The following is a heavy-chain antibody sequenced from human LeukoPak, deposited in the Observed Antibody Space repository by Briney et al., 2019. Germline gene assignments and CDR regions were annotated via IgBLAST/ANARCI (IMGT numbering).Heavy chain of an antibody. D-gene: IGHD3-10*01. J-gene: IGHJ4*02. CDR3: ARDEGSGSSHFDY. CDR2: IWYDGSNK. Sequence: PEGSLRLSCAASGFTFSSYGMHWVRQAPGKGLEWVAVIWYDGSNKYYADSVKGRFTISRDNSKNTLYLQMNSLRAEDTAVYYCARDEGSGSSHFDYWGQGTLVTVSS. V-gene: IGHV3-33*01. CDR1: GFTFSSYG.